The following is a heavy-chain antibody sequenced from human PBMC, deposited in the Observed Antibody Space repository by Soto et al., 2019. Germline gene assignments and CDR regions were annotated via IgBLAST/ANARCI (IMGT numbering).Heavy chain of an antibody. V-gene: IGHV3-23*01. CDR3: AKDTVPVATPWFDP. CDR1: GFTFSNYA. CDR2: LSGSGGST. D-gene: IGHD2-2*01. J-gene: IGHJ5*02. Sequence: EVQLLESGGGLVQPGGSLRLSCAASGFTFSNYAMSWVRQAPGKGLEWVSTLSGSGGSTYYADSVKGRFTISRGNSKNTLYLQMNSLRAEDTAVYYCAKDTVPVATPWFDPWGQGTLVTVSS.